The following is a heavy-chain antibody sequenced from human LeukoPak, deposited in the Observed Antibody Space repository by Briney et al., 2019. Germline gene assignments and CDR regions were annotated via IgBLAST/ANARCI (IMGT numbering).Heavy chain of an antibody. J-gene: IGHJ6*02. Sequence: KPGGSLRLSCASSGFTFSSYSMNWVRQAPGKGLEWVSFISSSSSYIYYADSVKGRFTISRDNAKNSLYLQMNSLRAEDTAVYYCARGGDYDILTGYPHYYYYGMDVWGQGTTVTVSS. V-gene: IGHV3-21*01. D-gene: IGHD3-9*01. CDR1: GFTFSSYS. CDR2: ISSSSSYI. CDR3: ARGGDYDILTGYPHYYYYGMDV.